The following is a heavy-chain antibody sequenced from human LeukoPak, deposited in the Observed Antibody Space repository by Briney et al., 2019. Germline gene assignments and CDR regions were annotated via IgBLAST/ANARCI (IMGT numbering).Heavy chain of an antibody. CDR1: GFTFSDYY. V-gene: IGHV3-11*01. Sequence: GGSLRLSCAASGFTFSDYYMTWIRQAPGKGLEWVSYISNSGSAIYYADSVKGRFTISRDNAKNSLYLQMNSLRAEDTAVYYCAREDGVASDAFDIWGQGTMVTVSS. J-gene: IGHJ3*02. D-gene: IGHD3-3*01. CDR3: AREDGVASDAFDI. CDR2: ISNSGSAI.